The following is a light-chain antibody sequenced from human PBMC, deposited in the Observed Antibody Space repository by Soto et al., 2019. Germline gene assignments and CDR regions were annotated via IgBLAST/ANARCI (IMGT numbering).Light chain of an antibody. V-gene: IGLV2-14*01. J-gene: IGLJ1*01. CDR2: EVT. Sequence: QSALTQPASVSASPGQSITISCTGTSSDVGTYDDVSWYRQHPGKGPKLLIYEVTNRPSGVSNRFSGSKSGNTASLTISGLQAADEADYYCSSYTISSTYVFGSGTKLTVL. CDR3: SSYTISSTYV. CDR1: SSDVGTYDD.